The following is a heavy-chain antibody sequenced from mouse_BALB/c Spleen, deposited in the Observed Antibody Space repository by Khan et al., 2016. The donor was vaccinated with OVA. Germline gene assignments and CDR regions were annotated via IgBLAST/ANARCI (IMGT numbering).Heavy chain of an antibody. V-gene: IGHV9-3-1*01. J-gene: IGHJ4*01. CDR2: IYTYTGEP. CDR1: GYTFTNYG. CDR3: AGGSSSAMDY. D-gene: IGHD1-1*01. Sequence: QIQLVQSGPELKKPGETVKISCKASGYTFTNYGMNWVKQAPGKGLKWMGWIYTYTGEPTYADDFKGRFAFSLESSASTAFLQINNLTYDDTATYFCAGGSSSAMDYWGQGTSVTVSS.